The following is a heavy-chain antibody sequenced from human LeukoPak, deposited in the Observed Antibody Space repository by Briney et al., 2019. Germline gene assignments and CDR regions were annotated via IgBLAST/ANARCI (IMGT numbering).Heavy chain of an antibody. CDR3: VTGLPPYYYYMDV. D-gene: IGHD2-8*02. CDR2: INPSSGVT. V-gene: IGHV1-2*02. J-gene: IGHJ6*03. CDR1: GYTFASYY. Sequence: ASVKVSCKASGYTFASYYMHWVRQAPGQGLEWMGWINPSSGVTTYAQKFQGRVTMTRDTSISTAYMGLSRLRSDDTAVYYCVTGLPPYYYYMDVWGKGTTVTVSS.